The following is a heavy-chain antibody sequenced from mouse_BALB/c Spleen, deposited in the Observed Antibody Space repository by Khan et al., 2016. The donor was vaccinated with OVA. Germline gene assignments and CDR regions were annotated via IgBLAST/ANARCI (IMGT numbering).Heavy chain of an antibody. J-gene: IGHJ2*01. CDR2: IYPGNSDT. CDR1: GYTFTNYW. D-gene: IGHD2-1*01. V-gene: IGHV1-5*01. CDR3: ARNGFGNYEVWDY. Sequence: VQLKQSGTVLARPGASVKMSCKASGYTFTNYWMHWVKQRPGQGLEWIGTIYPGNSDTNYNQTFTGKAKLTAVTSTSTAYMELSSLTNEDSAVXYCARNGFGNYEVWDYWGQGTTLTVSS.